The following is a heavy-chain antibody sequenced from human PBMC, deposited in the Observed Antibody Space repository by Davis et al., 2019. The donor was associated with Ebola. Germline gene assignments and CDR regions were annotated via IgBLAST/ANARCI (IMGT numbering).Heavy chain of an antibody. V-gene: IGHV4-4*02. Sequence: GSLRLSCAVSGGSISSSNWWSWVRQPPGKGLEWIGEIYHSGSTNYNPSLKSRVTISVDTSKNQFSLKLSSVTAADTAVYYCARGRTVVVAATPYYYYGMDVWGQGTTVTVSS. CDR3: ARGRTVVVAATPYYYYGMDV. D-gene: IGHD2-15*01. CDR2: IYHSGST. CDR1: GGSISSSNW. J-gene: IGHJ6*02.